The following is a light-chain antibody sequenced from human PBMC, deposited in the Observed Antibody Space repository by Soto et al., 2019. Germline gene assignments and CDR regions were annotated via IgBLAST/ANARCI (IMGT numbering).Light chain of an antibody. V-gene: IGLV2-14*01. CDR2: EVD. CDR1: TSDVGGYNY. J-gene: IGLJ3*02. CDR3: NSYTSRRTRV. Sequence: QSALTQPVSVSGSPGQSITISCTGTTSDVGGYNYVSWYQQHPGKAPKLLIYEVDNRPSGVSNRFSGSKSGNMASLTISGLQAEDEAHYYCNSYTSRRTRVFGGGTKLTVL.